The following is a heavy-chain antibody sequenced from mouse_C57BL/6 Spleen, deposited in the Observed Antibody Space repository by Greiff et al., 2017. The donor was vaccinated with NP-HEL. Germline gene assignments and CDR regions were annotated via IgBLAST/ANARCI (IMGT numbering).Heavy chain of an antibody. CDR2: INYDGSST. J-gene: IGHJ2*01. V-gene: IGHV5-16*01. D-gene: IGHD4-1*01. Sequence: EVKLVESEGGLVQPGSSMKLSCTASGFTFSDYYMAWVRQVPEKGLEWVANINYDGSSTYYLDSLKSRFIISRDNAKNILYLQMSSLKSEDTATYYCARTGRDLYFDYWGQGTTLTVSS. CDR3: ARTGRDLYFDY. CDR1: GFTFSDYY.